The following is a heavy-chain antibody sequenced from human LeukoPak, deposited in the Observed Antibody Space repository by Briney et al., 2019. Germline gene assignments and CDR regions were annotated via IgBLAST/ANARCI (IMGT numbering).Heavy chain of an antibody. J-gene: IGHJ6*02. CDR1: GGSISSYY. V-gene: IGHV4-59*01. CDR3: ARGGRDCSSTSCYYYYYYGMDV. CDR2: IYYSGST. Sequence: SETLSLTCTVSGGSISSYYWSWIRQPPGKGLEWIGYIYYSGSTNYNPSLKSRVTISVDTSKNQFSLKLSSMTAADTAVYYCARGGRDCSSTSCYYYYYYGMDVWGQGTTVTVSS. D-gene: IGHD2-2*01.